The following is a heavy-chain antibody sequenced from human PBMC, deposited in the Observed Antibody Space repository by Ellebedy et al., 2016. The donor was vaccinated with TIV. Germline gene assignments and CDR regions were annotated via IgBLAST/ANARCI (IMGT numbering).Heavy chain of an antibody. Sequence: GESLKISCAASGFTFSTYTMNWVRQAPGKGLEWVSAISGGGDMIFYADSVKGRFTISRDNSRNTVFLQMSSLTAEDTAVYYCAKELSDSGEDTFYFDHWGQGTLVAVSS. D-gene: IGHD4-17*01. V-gene: IGHV3-23*01. CDR1: GFTFSTYT. J-gene: IGHJ4*02. CDR3: AKELSDSGEDTFYFDH. CDR2: ISGGGDMI.